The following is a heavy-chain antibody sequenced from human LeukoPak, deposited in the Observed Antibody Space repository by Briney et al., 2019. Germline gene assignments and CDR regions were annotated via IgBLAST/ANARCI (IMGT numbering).Heavy chain of an antibody. CDR3: AKDKQQLDGFDY. CDR1: GFTFSSYA. Sequence: GGSLRLSCAASGFTFSSYAMSWVRQAPGKGLEWVSGISGSGGSTNYADSVKGRFTISRDNSKNTLYLQMNSLRAEDTAVYYCAKDKQQLDGFDYWGQGTLVTVSS. CDR2: ISGSGGST. D-gene: IGHD6-13*01. J-gene: IGHJ4*02. V-gene: IGHV3-23*01.